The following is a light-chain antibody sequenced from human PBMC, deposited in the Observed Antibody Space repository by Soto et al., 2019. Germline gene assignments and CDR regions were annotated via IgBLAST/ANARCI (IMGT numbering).Light chain of an antibody. CDR2: DAS. V-gene: IGKV3-11*01. CDR3: QKRSNWPSIT. Sequence: ELVLTQSPATLSLSPGERATLSCRASQSVSSYLAWYQQKPGQAPRLLIYDASNRATGIPARFSGSGSGTDFTLTISRLEPEDFAVYYCQKRSNWPSITVGQGTRLEIK. J-gene: IGKJ5*01. CDR1: QSVSSY.